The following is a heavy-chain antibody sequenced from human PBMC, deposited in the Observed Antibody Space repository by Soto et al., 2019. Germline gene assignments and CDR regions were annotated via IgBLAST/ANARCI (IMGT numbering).Heavy chain of an antibody. D-gene: IGHD6-13*01. CDR3: ARNGGSTWYYFDS. Sequence: TSETLSLTCTVFGGSISSSSYYWGWIRQPPGKGLEWIGSIYYSGSTYYNPSLKSRVTISVDTSKNQFSLKVSSVTAADTGMYYCARNGGSTWYYFDSWGQGTVVTVSS. CDR1: GGSISSSSYY. V-gene: IGHV4-39*07. CDR2: IYYSGST. J-gene: IGHJ4*02.